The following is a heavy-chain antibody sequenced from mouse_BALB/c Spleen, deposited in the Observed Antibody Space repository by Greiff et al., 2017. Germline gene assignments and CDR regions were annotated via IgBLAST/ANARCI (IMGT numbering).Heavy chain of an antibody. Sequence: EVQLQESGPGLVKPSQSLSLTCSVTGYSITSGYYWNWIRQFPGNKLEWMGYISYDGSNNYNPSLKNRISITRDTSKNQFFLKLNSVTTEDTATYYCARGGQDYWGQGTSVTVSS. CDR2: ISYDGSN. CDR1: GYSITSGYY. V-gene: IGHV3-6*02. CDR3: ARGGQDY. J-gene: IGHJ4*01.